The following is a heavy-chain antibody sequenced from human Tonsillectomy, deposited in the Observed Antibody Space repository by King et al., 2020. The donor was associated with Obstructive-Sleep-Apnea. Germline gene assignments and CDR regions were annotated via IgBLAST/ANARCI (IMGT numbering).Heavy chain of an antibody. J-gene: IGHJ2*01. CDR1: GGSISSYY. D-gene: IGHD2-21*02. V-gene: IGHV4-59*08. CDR2: IYYSGST. CDR3: AIRRVTEYRATYWYFDL. Sequence: VQLQESGPGLVKPSETLSLTCTVSGGSISSYYWNWIRQPPGKGLEWIGYIYYSGSTNYNPSLKSRVTISADTSKNQFSLKLSSVTAADTAVYYCAIRRVTEYRATYWYFDLWGRGTLVTVSS.